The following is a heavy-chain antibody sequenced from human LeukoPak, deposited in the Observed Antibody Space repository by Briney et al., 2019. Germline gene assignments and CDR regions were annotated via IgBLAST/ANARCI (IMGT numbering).Heavy chain of an antibody. CDR1: GYTFTDYY. V-gene: IGHV1-2*02. CDR2: INPNSGGA. D-gene: IGHD1-26*01. J-gene: IGHJ5*02. Sequence: GASVKVSCKASGYTFTDYYIHWVRQAPGQGLEWMGWINPNSGGAKYAQKFQGRVTMTRDTSISTAYMELNRLTSDDTAVYYCTGGATDNWFDPRGQGTLVTVSS. CDR3: TGGATDNWFDP.